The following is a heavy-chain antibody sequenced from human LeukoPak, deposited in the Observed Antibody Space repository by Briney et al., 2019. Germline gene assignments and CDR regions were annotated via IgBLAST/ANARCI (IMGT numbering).Heavy chain of an antibody. Sequence: TGGSLRLSCAASGFTVSSNEMSWVRQAPGKGLEWVSSISGGSTYYADSRKGRFTISRDNSKNTLHLQMNSLRAEDTAVYYCTTDGDPYYYYYMDVWGKGTTVTISS. CDR2: ISGGST. CDR1: GFTVSSNE. CDR3: TTDGDPYYYYYMDV. J-gene: IGHJ6*03. V-gene: IGHV3-38-3*01.